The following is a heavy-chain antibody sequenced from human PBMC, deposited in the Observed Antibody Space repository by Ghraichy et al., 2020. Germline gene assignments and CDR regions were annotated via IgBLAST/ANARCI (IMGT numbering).Heavy chain of an antibody. V-gene: IGHV3-9*01. D-gene: IGHD1-14*01. Sequence: GGSLRLSCAASGFTFDDYAMHWVRQAPGKGLEWVSGISWNSGSIGYADSVKGRFTISRDNAKNSLYLQMNSLRAEDTALYYCAKDRGIYPEGAFDIWGQGTMVTVSS. J-gene: IGHJ3*02. CDR1: GFTFDDYA. CDR3: AKDRGIYPEGAFDI. CDR2: ISWNSGSI.